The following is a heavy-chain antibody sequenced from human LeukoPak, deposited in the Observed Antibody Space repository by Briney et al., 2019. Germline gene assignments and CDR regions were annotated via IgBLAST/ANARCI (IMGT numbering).Heavy chain of an antibody. V-gene: IGHV3-30*02. CDR3: ARDQYGMFDY. CDR1: GFTFSSYG. CDR2: IRYDGSNK. J-gene: IGHJ4*02. Sequence: GVLRLSCAASGFTFSSYGMHWVRQAPGKGLEWVAFIRYDGSNKYYADSVKGRFTISRDNSKNTLYLQMNSLRAEDTAVYYCARDQYGMFDYWGQGTLVTVSS. D-gene: IGHD2-2*01.